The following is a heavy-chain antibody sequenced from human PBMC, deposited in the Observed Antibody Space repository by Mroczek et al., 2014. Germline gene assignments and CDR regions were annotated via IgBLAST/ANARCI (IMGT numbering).Heavy chain of an antibody. Sequence: QVQLQQWGAGLLKPSETPSLTCAVYGGSFSGYYWSWIRQPPGKGLEWIGEINHSGSTNYNPSLKSRVTISVDTSKNQFSLKLSSVTAADTAVYYCARGALGKGVAAAVVYYFDYWGQGTLVTVSS. CDR1: GGSFSGYY. CDR3: ARGALGKGVAAAVVYYFDY. V-gene: IGHV4-34*01. J-gene: IGHJ4*02. D-gene: IGHD6-13*01. CDR2: INHSGST.